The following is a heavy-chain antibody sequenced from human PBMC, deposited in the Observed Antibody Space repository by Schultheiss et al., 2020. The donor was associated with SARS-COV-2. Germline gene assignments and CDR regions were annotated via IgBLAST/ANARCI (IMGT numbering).Heavy chain of an antibody. CDR2: INHSGST. D-gene: IGHD2-2*01. CDR3: ARGGYCSSTSCSIAGYYYYYGMDV. V-gene: IGHV4-34*01. CDR1: GGSFSGYY. Sequence: SETLSLTCAVYGGSFSGYYWSWIRQPPGKGLEWIGEINHSGSTNYNPSLKSRVTISVDTSKNQFSLKLSSVTAADTAVYYCARGGYCSSTSCSIAGYYYYYGMDVWGQGTTVTVS. J-gene: IGHJ6*02.